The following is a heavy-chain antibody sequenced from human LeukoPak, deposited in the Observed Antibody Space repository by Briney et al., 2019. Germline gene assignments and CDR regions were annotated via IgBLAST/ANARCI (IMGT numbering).Heavy chain of an antibody. J-gene: IGHJ6*03. Sequence: ASVKVSCKASGYTFTSYDINWVRQATGQGLEWMGWMNPNSGNTGYAQKFQGRVTMTRNTSISTAYMELSSLRSDDTAVYYCARDSPLDSYGYYYYYYMDVWGKGTTVTVSS. D-gene: IGHD5-18*01. CDR1: GYTFTSYD. CDR2: MNPNSGNT. V-gene: IGHV1-8*01. CDR3: ARDSPLDSYGYYYYYYMDV.